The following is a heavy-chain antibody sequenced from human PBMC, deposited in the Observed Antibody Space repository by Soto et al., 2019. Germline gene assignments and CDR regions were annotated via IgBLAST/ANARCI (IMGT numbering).Heavy chain of an antibody. V-gene: IGHV3-23*01. CDR1: GFTFSSYA. Sequence: EVQLLESGGGLVQPGGSLRLSCAASGFTFSSYAMSWVRQAPGKGLGWVSAISGSGGSTYYADSVKGRFTISRDNSKNTLYLQMNSLRAEDTAVYYCANPYYGSGSYYPYWGQGTLVTVSS. CDR2: ISGSGGST. CDR3: ANPYYGSGSYYPY. J-gene: IGHJ4*02. D-gene: IGHD3-10*01.